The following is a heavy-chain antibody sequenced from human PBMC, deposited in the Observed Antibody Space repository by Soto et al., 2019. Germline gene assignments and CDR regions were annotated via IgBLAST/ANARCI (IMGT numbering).Heavy chain of an antibody. J-gene: IGHJ4*02. CDR1: GGSISSGGYS. Sequence: QLQLQESGSGLVKPSQTLSLTCAVSGGSISSGGYSWSWIRQPPGKGLEWIAYIYHSGSTYYNPSLKSRVTISVDRSKNQFSLKLSSVTAADTAVYYCARISGVNCISTSCLMGYFDYWGQGTLVTVSS. V-gene: IGHV4-30-2*01. CDR2: IYHSGST. CDR3: ARISGVNCISTSCLMGYFDY. D-gene: IGHD2-2*01.